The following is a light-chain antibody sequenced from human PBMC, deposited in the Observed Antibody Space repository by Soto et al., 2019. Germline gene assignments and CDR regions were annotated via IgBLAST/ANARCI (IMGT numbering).Light chain of an antibody. V-gene: IGLV2-8*01. CDR2: EVT. J-gene: IGLJ3*02. Sequence: QSALTQPPSASGSPGQSVTISCTGSSSDVGGYTYVSWNQQHPGKAPKLMIHEVTTRSSGVPDRFSGSKSGNTAFLTVSGLQSEDEANYYCSSFAGANIWVFGGVTELTVL. CDR3: SSFAGANIWV. CDR1: SSDVGGYTY.